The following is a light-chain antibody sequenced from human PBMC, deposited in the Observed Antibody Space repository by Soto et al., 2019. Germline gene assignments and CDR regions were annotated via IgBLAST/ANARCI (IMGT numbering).Light chain of an antibody. J-gene: IGLJ2*01. CDR1: RSDVGTYNR. CDR3: SSFTSSSTLV. Sequence: QSALTQPPSVSGSPGQSVTISCTGTRSDVGTYNRVSWYQQPPGTAPKLMIYEVSNRPSGVPDRFSGSKSGNTASLTISGLQAEDEADYYCSSFTSSSTLVFGGGTQLTVL. V-gene: IGLV2-18*02. CDR2: EVS.